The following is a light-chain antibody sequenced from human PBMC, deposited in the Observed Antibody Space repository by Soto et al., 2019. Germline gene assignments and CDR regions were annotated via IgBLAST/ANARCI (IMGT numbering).Light chain of an antibody. J-gene: IGKJ4*01. CDR1: QSISNY. V-gene: IGKV1-27*01. CDR2: AAS. Sequence: DIQMTQSPSSLSVSVGDRVTLTCRASQSISNYLAWYQQKPGKVPTLLIYAASTMHSGVPSQFSGSGSGTDFTLTISSLQPEDFATYYCQQYNSAPLTFGGGTKVEIK. CDR3: QQYNSAPLT.